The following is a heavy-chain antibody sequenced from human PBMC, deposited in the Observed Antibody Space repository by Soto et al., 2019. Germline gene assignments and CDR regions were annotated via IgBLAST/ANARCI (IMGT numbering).Heavy chain of an antibody. D-gene: IGHD5-12*01. CDR1: GFTFSSSA. J-gene: IGHJ6*02. Sequence: QVQLVESGGGVVQPGRSLRLSCAASGFTFSSSAMHWLRQAPAKGLEWVAVISYDGSNKYYADSVKGRFSISRDKSKNTVDLHMNSSRAEATAVYYFARYYYRFNSGYGFSMDVWCQGTTGSVSS. CDR2: ISYDGSNK. V-gene: IGHV3-30-3*01. CDR3: ARYYYRFNSGYGFSMDV.